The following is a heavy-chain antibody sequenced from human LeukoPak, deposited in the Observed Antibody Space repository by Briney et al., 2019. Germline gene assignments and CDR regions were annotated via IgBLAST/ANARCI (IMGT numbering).Heavy chain of an antibody. Sequence: SQTLSLTCTVSGGSISSGSYYWSWIRQPAGKGLEWIGRIYTSGSTNYNPSLKSRVTISVDTSKNQFSLKLSSVTAADTAVYYCATRVVPAAMRKYYYYMDVWGKGTTVTVSS. CDR3: ATRVVPAAMRKYYYYMDV. D-gene: IGHD2-2*01. J-gene: IGHJ6*03. CDR1: GGSISSGSYY. CDR2: IYTSGST. V-gene: IGHV4-61*02.